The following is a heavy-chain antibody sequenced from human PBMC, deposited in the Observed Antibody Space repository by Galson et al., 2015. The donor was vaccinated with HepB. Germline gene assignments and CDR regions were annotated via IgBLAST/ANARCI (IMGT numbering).Heavy chain of an antibody. D-gene: IGHD1-26*01. Sequence: CAISVDSVSSNSAAWNWIRQSPSRGLEWLGRTYYRSKWYNDYAVSVKSRITINPDTSKNQFSLQLNSVTPEDTAVYYCARDPSGIVGPANWFDPWGQGTLVTVSS. CDR3: ARDPSGIVGPANWFDP. CDR1: VDSVSSNSAA. J-gene: IGHJ5*02. V-gene: IGHV6-1*01. CDR2: TYYRSKWYN.